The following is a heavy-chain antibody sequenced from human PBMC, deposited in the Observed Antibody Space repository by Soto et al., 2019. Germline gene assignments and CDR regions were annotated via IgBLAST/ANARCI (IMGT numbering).Heavy chain of an antibody. CDR3: ARGGLRGSGGYGMDV. CDR1: GYTFTGYY. Sequence: QVQLVQSGAEVKKPGASVKVSCKASGYTFTGYYMHWVRQAPGQGLEWMGWINPNSGGTNYAQKFQGRVTITADESTSTAYMELSSLRSEDTAVYYCARGGLRGSGGYGMDVWGQGTTVTVSS. CDR2: INPNSGGT. D-gene: IGHD3-10*01. J-gene: IGHJ6*02. V-gene: IGHV1-2*02.